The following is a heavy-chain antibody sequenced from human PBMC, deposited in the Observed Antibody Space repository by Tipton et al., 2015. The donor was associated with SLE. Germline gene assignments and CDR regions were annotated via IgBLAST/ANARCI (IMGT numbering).Heavy chain of an antibody. CDR2: ISSSSSTI. CDR3: ARGVGADY. D-gene: IGHD1-26*01. Sequence: SLRLSCSASGFTFSSYSMNWVRQAPGKGLEWVSYISSSSSTIYYADSLKGRITISRDNSQDTLYLHMSSLRAEDTAVYYCARGVGADYWGQGTLVTVSS. CDR1: GFTFSSYS. J-gene: IGHJ4*02. V-gene: IGHV3-48*01.